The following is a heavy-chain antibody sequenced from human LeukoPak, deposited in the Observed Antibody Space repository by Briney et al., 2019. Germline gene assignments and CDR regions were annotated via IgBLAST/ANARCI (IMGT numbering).Heavy chain of an antibody. J-gene: IGHJ4*02. D-gene: IGHD4-17*01. CDR3: ASLYGDYPWYYFDY. CDR2: IYYSGST. V-gene: IGHV4-59*08. Sequence: SETLSLTCTVSGGSISSYYWSWIRQPPGKGLEWIGYIYYSGSTNYNPSLKSRVTISVDTSKNQFSLKLSSVTAADTAVYYCASLYGDYPWYYFDYWGQGTLVTVSS. CDR1: GGSISSYY.